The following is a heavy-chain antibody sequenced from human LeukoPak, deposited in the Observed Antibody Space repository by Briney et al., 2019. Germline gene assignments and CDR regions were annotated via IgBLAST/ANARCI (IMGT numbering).Heavy chain of an antibody. D-gene: IGHD3-10*01. CDR3: ARVEGSGSYYYSFNY. CDR2: IYSGDRT. V-gene: IGHV3-66*01. Sequence: GGSLRLSCAASGFTVSSNYMSWVRQAPGKGLEWVSVIYSGDRTYYADSVKGRFTISRDNSKNTLYLQMNSLRAEDTAVYYCARVEGSGSYYYSFNYWGQGTLVTVSS. CDR1: GFTVSSNY. J-gene: IGHJ4*02.